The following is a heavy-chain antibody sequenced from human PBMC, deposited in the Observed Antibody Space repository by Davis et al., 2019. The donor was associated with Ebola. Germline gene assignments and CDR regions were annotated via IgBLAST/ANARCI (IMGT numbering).Heavy chain of an antibody. V-gene: IGHV3-7*03. J-gene: IGHJ4*02. CDR2: IKQDGSEK. D-gene: IGHD4-23*01. Sequence: GESLKISCAASGFTFSSYWMSWVRQAPGKGLEWVANIKQDGSEKYYADSVKGRFTISRDNAKNSLYLQMNSLRAEDTAVYYCATYYGGDYWGQGTLVTVSS. CDR1: GFTFSSYW. CDR3: ATYYGGDY.